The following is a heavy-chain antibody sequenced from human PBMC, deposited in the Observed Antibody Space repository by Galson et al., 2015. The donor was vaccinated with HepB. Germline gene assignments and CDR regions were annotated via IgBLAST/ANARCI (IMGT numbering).Heavy chain of an antibody. CDR2: ISPILGIP. Sequence: SVKVSCKASGDSFSIYAMSWVRQAPGQGLGWMGGISPILGIPNYAQKFQDRVTITADKSTGTAFMGLSSLRSEDTAVYYCARADDFWSGYRDAGTSRWFDSWGQGTLVIVSS. V-gene: IGHV1-69*10. CDR3: ARADDFWSGYRDAGTSRWFDS. CDR1: GDSFSIYA. D-gene: IGHD3-3*01. J-gene: IGHJ5*01.